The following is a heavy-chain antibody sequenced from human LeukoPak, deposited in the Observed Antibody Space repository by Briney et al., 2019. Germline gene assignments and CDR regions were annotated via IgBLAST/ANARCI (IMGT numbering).Heavy chain of an antibody. V-gene: IGHV3-21*04. CDR2: ISSSSSYI. CDR1: GFSLSGYW. D-gene: IGHD1-26*01. Sequence: PGGSLRLSCVASGFSLSGYWMYWVRQAPGKGLEWVSSISSSSSYIYYADSVKGRFTISRDNAKNSLYLQMNSLRAEDTAVYYCARERGAYWGQGTLVTVSS. CDR3: ARERGAY. J-gene: IGHJ4*02.